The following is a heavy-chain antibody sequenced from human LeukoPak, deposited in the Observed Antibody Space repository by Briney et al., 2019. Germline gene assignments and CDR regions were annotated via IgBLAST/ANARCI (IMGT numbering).Heavy chain of an antibody. J-gene: IGHJ4*02. CDR1: GFTVTSNY. CDR3: ARDSDVHCSGGSCTNFDY. CDR2: IDRGGSK. D-gene: IGHD2-15*01. Sequence: GGSLRLSCAASGFTVTSNYMNWVRQAPGKGLEWVSVIDRGGSKYYADSVKGRFTISRDNSKNTIYLQMNSLRAEDTAVYYCARDSDVHCSGGSCTNFDYWGQGTLVTVSS. V-gene: IGHV3-53*01.